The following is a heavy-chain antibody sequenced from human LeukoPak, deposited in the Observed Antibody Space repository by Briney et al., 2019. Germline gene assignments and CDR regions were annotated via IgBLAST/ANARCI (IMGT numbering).Heavy chain of an antibody. Sequence: GGSLRLSCAASGFIFNNYALSCVRQTPGKGLEWVSAISGSGRNTYYADSVKGRFTISRDNSRSTVDLQMNRLRVEDTGIYYCARDEIPSGTWGQGTMVIVSS. D-gene: IGHD6-25*01. CDR2: ISGSGRNT. CDR1: GFIFNNYA. J-gene: IGHJ3*01. V-gene: IGHV3-23*01. CDR3: ARDEIPSGT.